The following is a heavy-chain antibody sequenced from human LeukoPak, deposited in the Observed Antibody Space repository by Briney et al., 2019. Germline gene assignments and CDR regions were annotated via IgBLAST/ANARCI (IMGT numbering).Heavy chain of an antibody. CDR3: AKSSPPPLRY. J-gene: IGHJ4*02. Sequence: GSLRLSCAASGFTFSNYWMHWVRQAPGKGLVWVSRINSDGINTSYADSVKGRFTISRDNAKNTLNLQMNSLRAEDTAVYYCAKSSPPPLRYWGQGTLVTVSS. CDR2: INSDGINT. CDR1: GFTFSNYW. V-gene: IGHV3-74*01.